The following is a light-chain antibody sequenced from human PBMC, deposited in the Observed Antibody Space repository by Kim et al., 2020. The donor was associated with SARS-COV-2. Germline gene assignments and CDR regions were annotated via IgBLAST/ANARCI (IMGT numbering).Light chain of an antibody. CDR2: VNSDGSH. J-gene: IGLJ3*02. Sequence: QPVLTQSPSASASLGASIKLTCTLSSGHSSNAIVWHQQQPEKGPRFLMRVNSDGSHSRGDGIPDRFSGSSSGAERYLTISSLQSDDEADYYCQTWGSGIRVFGGGTKLTVL. CDR3: QTWGSGIRV. V-gene: IGLV4-69*01. CDR1: SGHSSNA.